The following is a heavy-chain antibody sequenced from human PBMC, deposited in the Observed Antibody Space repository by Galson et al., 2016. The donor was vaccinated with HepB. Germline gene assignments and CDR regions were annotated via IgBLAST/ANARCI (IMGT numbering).Heavy chain of an antibody. J-gene: IGHJ5*02. D-gene: IGHD1-26*01. CDR2: IYRGGNT. V-gene: IGHV3-53*01. Sequence: SLRLSCAVSGFTVSTIHMSWVRQAPGKGLEWVSVIYRGGNTYYADSVKGRFTISRDNSKNTLYLQMNNLRGEDTAVYYCARVPDGGRERDNWFDPWGQGTLVTVSS. CDR1: GFTVSTIH. CDR3: ARVPDGGRERDNWFDP.